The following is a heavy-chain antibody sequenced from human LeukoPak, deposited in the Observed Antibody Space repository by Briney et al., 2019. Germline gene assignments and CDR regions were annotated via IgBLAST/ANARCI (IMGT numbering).Heavy chain of an antibody. CDR2: IKQGGSDK. V-gene: IGHV3-7*01. CDR1: GFTFSAYY. D-gene: IGHD5-12*01. Sequence: SGGSLRLSCAASGFTFSAYYMSWVRQAPGKGLEWVANIKQGGSDKYYVDSVKGRFTISRDNAKNSLYLQMNSLRAEDTALYYCASHRPLRYFGYWGQGTLVTVSS. J-gene: IGHJ4*02. CDR3: ASHRPLRYFGY.